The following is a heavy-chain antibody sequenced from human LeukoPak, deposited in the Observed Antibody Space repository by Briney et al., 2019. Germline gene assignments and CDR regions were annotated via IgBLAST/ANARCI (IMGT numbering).Heavy chain of an antibody. V-gene: IGHV1-69*04. CDR2: IIPILGIA. CDR1: GGTFSSYA. J-gene: IGHJ4*02. Sequence: SVKVSCKASGGTFSSYAISWVRQAPGQGLEWMGRIIPILGIANYAQKFQGRVTITADKSTSTAYMELSSLRSEDTAVYYCARGRECSSWYRDFDYWGQGTLVTVSS. D-gene: IGHD6-13*01. CDR3: ARGRECSSWYRDFDY.